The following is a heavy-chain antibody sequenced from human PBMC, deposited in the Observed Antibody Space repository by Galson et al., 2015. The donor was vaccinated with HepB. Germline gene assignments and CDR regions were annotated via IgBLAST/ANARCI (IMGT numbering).Heavy chain of an antibody. CDR1: GFTVSSNY. V-gene: IGHV3-66*02. CDR2: IYSGGSA. J-gene: IGHJ6*02. Sequence: SLRLSCAASGFTVSSNYMSWVRQGPGKGLEWVSVIYSGGSAYYADSVKGRFTISRDNSKNTLYLQMNSLRPEDTAVYYCARDQPPKIATFGVVSNGMDVWGQGSTVTVSS. CDR3: ARDQPPKIATFGVVSNGMDV. D-gene: IGHD3-3*01.